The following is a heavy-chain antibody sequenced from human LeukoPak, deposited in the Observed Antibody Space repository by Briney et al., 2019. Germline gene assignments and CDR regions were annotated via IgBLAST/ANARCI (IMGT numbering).Heavy chain of an antibody. CDR2: IIASSGST. CDR3: AKGAYDYIEMGYFDY. Sequence: GGSLRLSRAASGFSLSNSAMSWVRQAPGKGLEWVSLIIASSGSTFYADSVKGRFTISRDNSKNTLYLQMNSLRAEDTAVYYCAKGAYDYIEMGYFDYWGQGTLVTVSS. J-gene: IGHJ4*02. V-gene: IGHV3-23*01. D-gene: IGHD5-12*01. CDR1: GFSLSNSA.